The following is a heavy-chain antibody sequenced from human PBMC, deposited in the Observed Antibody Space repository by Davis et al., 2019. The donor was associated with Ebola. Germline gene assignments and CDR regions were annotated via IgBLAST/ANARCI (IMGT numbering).Heavy chain of an antibody. V-gene: IGHV4-34*01. CDR3: ARGVYGAYFDY. D-gene: IGHD4-17*01. Sequence: PSETLSLTCAVYGGSVTGYYWSWIRQPPGKGLEWIGEITQSEITTYNASLTSRVTISVDTSKNQFSLKMSSVTAADTAVYYCARGVYGAYFDYWGQGTLVTVSS. CDR2: ITQSEIT. CDR1: GGSVTGYY. J-gene: IGHJ4*02.